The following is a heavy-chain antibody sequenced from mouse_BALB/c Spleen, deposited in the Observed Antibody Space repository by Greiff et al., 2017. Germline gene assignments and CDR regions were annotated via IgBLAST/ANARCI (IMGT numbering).Heavy chain of an antibody. CDR1: GYAFSSYW. CDR2: IYPGDGDT. CDR3: ASPLTTVVAYYAMDY. V-gene: IGHV1-80*01. D-gene: IGHD1-1*01. J-gene: IGHJ4*01. Sequence: QVQLKQSGAELVRPGSSVKISCKASGYAFSSYWMNWVKQRPGQGLEWIGQIYPGDGDTNYNGKFKGKATLTADKSSSTAYMQLSSLTSEDSAVYFCASPLTTVVAYYAMDYWGQGTSVTVSS.